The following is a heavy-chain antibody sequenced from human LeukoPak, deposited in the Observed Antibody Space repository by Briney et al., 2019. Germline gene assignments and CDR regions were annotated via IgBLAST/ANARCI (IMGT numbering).Heavy chain of an antibody. J-gene: IGHJ5*02. Sequence: GGSLRLSCAASGFTFSGYYMTWIRQSPGKGLEWVSYISGSGTHTNYADSVKGRFTISRDNAKKSLYLQMSSLRADDTAVYYCARVGVITAAGTYDLWGQGTLVTVSS. CDR2: ISGSGTHT. CDR1: GFTFSGYY. D-gene: IGHD6-13*01. V-gene: IGHV3-11*06. CDR3: ARVGVITAAGTYDL.